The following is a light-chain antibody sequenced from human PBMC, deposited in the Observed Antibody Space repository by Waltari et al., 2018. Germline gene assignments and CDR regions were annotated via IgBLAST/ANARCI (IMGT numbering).Light chain of an antibody. J-gene: IGLJ3*02. CDR1: GSDVGKYDY. CDR3: SSYAGSHYWV. CDR2: ELS. V-gene: IGLV2-8*01. Sequence: QSALTQPPAASGSPGQSATISCTGTGSDVGKYDYVSWYQPHPGTAPNLMIYELSKRPLGVPDRFSGSKSGNTASLTVSGLQAEDEADYYCSSYAGSHYWVFGGGTKLTVL.